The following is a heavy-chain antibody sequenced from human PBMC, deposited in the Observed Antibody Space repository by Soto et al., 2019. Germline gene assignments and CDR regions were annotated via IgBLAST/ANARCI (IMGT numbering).Heavy chain of an antibody. CDR3: AKTTVGYYYYGMDV. Sequence: QVQLVESGGGVVQPGRSLRLSCAASGFTFSSYGMHWVRQAPGKGLEWVAVISYDGSNKYYADSVKGRFTISRDNSKNTLYLQMNSLRAEDTAVYYCAKTTVGYYYYGMDVWGQGTTVTVSS. J-gene: IGHJ6*02. CDR2: ISYDGSNK. D-gene: IGHD4-17*01. V-gene: IGHV3-30*18. CDR1: GFTFSSYG.